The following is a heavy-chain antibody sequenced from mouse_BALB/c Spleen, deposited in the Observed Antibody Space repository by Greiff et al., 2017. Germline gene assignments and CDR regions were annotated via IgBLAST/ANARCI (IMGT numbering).Heavy chain of an antibody. D-gene: IGHD2-14*01. J-gene: IGHJ4*01. CDR2: ISSGSSTI. Sequence: DVMLVESGGGLVQPGGSRKLSCAASGFTFSSFGMHWVRQAPEKGLEWVAYISSGSSTIYYADTVKGRFTISRDNPKNTLFLQMTSLRSEDTAMYYCARGRYDVGAMDYWGQGTSVTVSS. V-gene: IGHV5-17*02. CDR1: GFTFSSFG. CDR3: ARGRYDVGAMDY.